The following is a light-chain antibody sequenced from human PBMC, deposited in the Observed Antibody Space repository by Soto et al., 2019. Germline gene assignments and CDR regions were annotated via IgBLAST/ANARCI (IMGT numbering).Light chain of an antibody. V-gene: IGLV2-14*01. J-gene: IGLJ2*01. Sequence: QSALTQPASVSGSPGQSITISCTGTSSDVGGYNYVSWYQHHPGKAPKLMIYEDSNRPSGVSNRFSGSKSGNTASLTISGLQAEDEADYYCNSYTSSSTHVLIGGGTKLTVL. CDR3: NSYTSSSTHVL. CDR2: EDS. CDR1: SSDVGGYNY.